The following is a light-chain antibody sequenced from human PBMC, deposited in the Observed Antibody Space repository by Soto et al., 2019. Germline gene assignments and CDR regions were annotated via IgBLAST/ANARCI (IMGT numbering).Light chain of an antibody. CDR3: QQYNGPPFS. Sequence: DVVMTQSPDTLAVSLGERATINCKSSQSRFSASRNKNFLSWYQLKPGQSPKLLIFWASIRESGVPDRFSGSGSGTDFTLTISTLQAEDVAVYYCQQYNGPPFSCGGGTKVEIK. V-gene: IGKV4-1*01. J-gene: IGKJ4*01. CDR1: QSRFSASRNKNF. CDR2: WAS.